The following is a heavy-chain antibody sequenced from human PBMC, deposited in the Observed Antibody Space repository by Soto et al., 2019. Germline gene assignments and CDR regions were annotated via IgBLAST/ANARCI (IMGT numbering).Heavy chain of an antibody. Sequence: ALEIHCHTSSVAGGKSVGLGGSWIRKTTEKGLGSIEYIYYTGATSYNPSLESRVTISVDTSKNQLSLKLSSVTAADTAVYYCARLWDSSRYAQKYFAYWGQGNMVTVSS. D-gene: IGHD3-22*01. CDR1: GGKSVGLG. CDR3: ARLWDSSRYAQKYFAY. V-gene: IGHV4-59*08. CDR2: IYYTGAT. J-gene: IGHJ4*02.